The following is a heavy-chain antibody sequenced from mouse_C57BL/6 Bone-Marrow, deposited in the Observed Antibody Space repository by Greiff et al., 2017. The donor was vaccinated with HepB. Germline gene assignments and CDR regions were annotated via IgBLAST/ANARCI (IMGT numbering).Heavy chain of an antibody. Sequence: VQLKQSGAELARPGASVKLSCKASGYTFTSYGISWVKQRTGQGLEWIGEIYPRSGNTYYNEKFKGKATLTADKSSSTAYMELRSLTSEDSAVYFCARGGYDYDVGLFAYWGQGTLVTVSA. J-gene: IGHJ3*01. CDR2: IYPRSGNT. D-gene: IGHD2-4*01. CDR3: ARGGYDYDVGLFAY. CDR1: GYTFTSYG. V-gene: IGHV1-81*01.